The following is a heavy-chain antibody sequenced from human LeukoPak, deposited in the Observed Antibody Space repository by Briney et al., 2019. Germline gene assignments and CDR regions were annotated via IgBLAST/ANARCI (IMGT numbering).Heavy chain of an antibody. V-gene: IGHV3-48*03. D-gene: IGHD5-18*01. CDR1: GFTFSSYE. Sequence: GGSLRLSCAASGFTFSSYEMNWVRQAPGKGLEWVSYISSSGSTIYYVDSVKGRFTISRGNAKNTLYLKMNSLRAEDTAVYYCGRASAGYSYGRRSGFWDYWGQGTLVTVSS. CDR3: GRASAGYSYGRRSGFWDY. CDR2: ISSSGSTI. J-gene: IGHJ4*02.